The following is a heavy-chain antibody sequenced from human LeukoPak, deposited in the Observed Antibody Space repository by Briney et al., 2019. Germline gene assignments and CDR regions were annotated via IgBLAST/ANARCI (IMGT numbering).Heavy chain of an antibody. J-gene: IGHJ4*02. V-gene: IGHV3-30*03. Sequence: TGGSLRLSCAASGFTFSSYGVICVRQAPGKGLEWLAVISFDGSNAFYADSMKGRFTIPRDNSKNTLYLQLNSLRGEDTAVYYCARGDSGYEYYFDYWGQGTLVTVSS. CDR1: GFTFSSYG. CDR2: ISFDGSNA. CDR3: ARGDSGYEYYFDY. D-gene: IGHD5-12*01.